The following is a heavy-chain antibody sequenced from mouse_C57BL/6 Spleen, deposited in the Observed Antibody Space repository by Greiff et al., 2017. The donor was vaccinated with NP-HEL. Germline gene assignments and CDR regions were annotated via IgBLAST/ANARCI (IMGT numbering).Heavy chain of an antibody. Sequence: QVQLQQPGAELVMPGASVKLSCKASGYTFTSYWMHWVKQRPGQGLEWIGEIDPSDSYTNYNQKFKGKSTLTVDKSSSTAYMQLSSLTSEDSAVYYCARPLWDEKAFDYWGQGTTLTVSS. D-gene: IGHD1-1*02. CDR2: IDPSDSYT. V-gene: IGHV1-69*01. CDR3: ARPLWDEKAFDY. CDR1: GYTFTSYW. J-gene: IGHJ2*01.